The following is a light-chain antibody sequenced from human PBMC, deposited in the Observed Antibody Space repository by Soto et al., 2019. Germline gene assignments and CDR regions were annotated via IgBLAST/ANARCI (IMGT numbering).Light chain of an antibody. Sequence: QSALTQPASVSGSPGQSITISCTGTSIDVGSYNLVSWYQQHQGKAHKVMIFEGSKRPSGVSNRFSGSKYGNTASLTIAGLQAEDDADYYCWSFERSNTYGLGTGTKLTVL. CDR3: WSFERSNTYG. CDR1: SIDVGSYNL. V-gene: IGLV2-23*01. J-gene: IGLJ1*01. CDR2: EGS.